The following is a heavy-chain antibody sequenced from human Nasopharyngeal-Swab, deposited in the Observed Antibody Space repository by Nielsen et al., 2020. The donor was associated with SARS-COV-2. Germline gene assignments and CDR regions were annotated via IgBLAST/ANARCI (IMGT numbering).Heavy chain of an antibody. D-gene: IGHD1-26*01. CDR2: IWYDGSNK. Sequence: GESLQISCAACGFTFSSYGMHWVRQAPGKGLEWVAVIWYDGSNKYYADSVKGRFTISRDNSKNTLYLQMNSLRAEDTAVYYCARDMVLLPYSGSYPDAFDIWGQGTVVTVSS. J-gene: IGHJ3*02. CDR3: ARDMVLLPYSGSYPDAFDI. CDR1: GFTFSSYG. V-gene: IGHV3-33*01.